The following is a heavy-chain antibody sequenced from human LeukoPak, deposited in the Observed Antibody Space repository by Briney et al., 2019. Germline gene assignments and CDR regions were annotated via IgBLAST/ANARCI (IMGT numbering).Heavy chain of an antibody. CDR2: IHYSGST. Sequence: SETLSLTCTVSGASISSYYWSWIRQPPGKGPEWIGYIHYSGSTNYNPSLKSRVTISMDTSKNQFSLKLRSVTAADTAMYYCARQIDFWSGHVDYWGQGTLVTVSS. D-gene: IGHD3-3*01. J-gene: IGHJ4*02. CDR1: GASISSYY. CDR3: ARQIDFWSGHVDY. V-gene: IGHV4-59*08.